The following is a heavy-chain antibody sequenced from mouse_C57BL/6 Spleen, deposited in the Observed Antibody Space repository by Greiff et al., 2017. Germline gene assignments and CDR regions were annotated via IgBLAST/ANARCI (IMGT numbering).Heavy chain of an antibody. J-gene: IGHJ3*01. CDR2: INPNTGGT. CDR3: ARVYYYTCFAY. CDR1: GYTFTDYY. D-gene: IGHD1-1*01. V-gene: IGHV1-26*01. Sequence: EVQLQQSGPELVKPGASVKLSCKASGYTFTDYYMNWVKQSTGRSLEWIGDINPNTGGTSYNQKFKGKATLTVDKSYSTAYMDLRSLTSEDSSVCYCARVYYYTCFAYWGQGTLVTVST.